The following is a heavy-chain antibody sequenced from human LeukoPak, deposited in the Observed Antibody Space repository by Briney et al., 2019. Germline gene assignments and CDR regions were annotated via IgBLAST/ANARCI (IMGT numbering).Heavy chain of an antibody. CDR1: GGSISSGGYY. CDR3: ARDWGYSSSL. CDR2: IYHSGST. V-gene: IGHV4-30-2*01. Sequence: PSETLSLTCTVSGGSISSGGYYWSWIRQPPGKGLEWIGYIYHSGSTYYNPSLKSRVTISVDRSKNQFSLKLSSVTAADTAVYYCARDWGYSSSLWGQGTLVTVSS. D-gene: IGHD6-13*01. J-gene: IGHJ4*02.